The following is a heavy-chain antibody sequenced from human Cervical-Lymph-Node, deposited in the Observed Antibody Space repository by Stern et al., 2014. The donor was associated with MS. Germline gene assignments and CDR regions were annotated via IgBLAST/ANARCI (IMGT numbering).Heavy chain of an antibody. D-gene: IGHD3-22*01. V-gene: IGHV3-11*06. Sequence: QVQLVESGGGLVKPGGSLRLSCAASGFTFSDYYMSWIRQAPGKGLEWVSYISSSSSYTNYADSVKGRFTISRDNAKNSLYLQMNSLRAEDTAVYYCARCYDSSGYFFDYWGQGTLVTVSS. CDR2: ISSSSSYT. CDR3: ARCYDSSGYFFDY. CDR1: GFTFSDYY. J-gene: IGHJ4*02.